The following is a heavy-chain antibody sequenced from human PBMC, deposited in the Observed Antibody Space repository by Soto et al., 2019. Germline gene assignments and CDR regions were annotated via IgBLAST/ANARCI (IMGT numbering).Heavy chain of an antibody. D-gene: IGHD3-10*01. Sequence: PGGSLRLSCAASGFTFGTYTMNWVRQAPGKGLEWVSSISSSSSYTYYADSVKGRFTISRDNAKNSLYLQMNSLRAEDTAVYYCAREITGYGSLTYFDYWGQGTLVTVSS. J-gene: IGHJ4*02. CDR2: ISSSSSYT. CDR3: AREITGYGSLTYFDY. CDR1: GFTFGTYT. V-gene: IGHV3-21*01.